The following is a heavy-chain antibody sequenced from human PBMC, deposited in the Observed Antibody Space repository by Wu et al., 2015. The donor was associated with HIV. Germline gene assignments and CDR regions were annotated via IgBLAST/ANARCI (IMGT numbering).Heavy chain of an antibody. CDR1: GGTFSSYA. CDR2: MAPNSDVT. D-gene: IGHD1-20*01. V-gene: IGHV1-2*02. Sequence: QVQLVQSGTELKRPGSSVKISCKASGGTFSSYAINWVRQAPGQGLEWMGWMAPNSDVTKYAPKLQGRVTMTRDTSISTAYMELNSLTSDDTAVYYCATYGPGYNWMYKWGQGTLVTVSS. J-gene: IGHJ4*02. CDR3: ATYGPGYNWMYK.